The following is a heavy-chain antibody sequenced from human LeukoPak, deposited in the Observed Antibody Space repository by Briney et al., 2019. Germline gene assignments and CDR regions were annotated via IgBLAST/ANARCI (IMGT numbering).Heavy chain of an antibody. CDR3: ARVGFGNTPHPIDY. CDR2: ICYTGST. CDR1: GGSISSGGYY. V-gene: IGHV4-61*08. J-gene: IGHJ4*02. Sequence: PSETLSLTCTVSGGSISSGGYYWSWIRQHPGKGLEWIGYICYTGSTNYNPSLKSRVTISVDTSKNQFSLELSSVTAADTAVYYCARVGFGNTPHPIDYWGQGTLVTVSS. D-gene: IGHD4-23*01.